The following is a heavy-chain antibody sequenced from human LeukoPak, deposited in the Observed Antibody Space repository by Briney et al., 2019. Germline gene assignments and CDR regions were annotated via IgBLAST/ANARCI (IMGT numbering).Heavy chain of an antibody. J-gene: IGHJ4*02. V-gene: IGHV3-21*01. Sequence: GGSLRLSCAASGFTFSSYSMNWVRQAPGKGLEWVSSISTSSSYIYYADSVKGRFTISRDNAKNSLYLQMNSLRAEDTAVYYCSKEVENTSGWYSHFDYWGQGTLVTVSS. CDR3: SKEVENTSGWYSHFDY. CDR1: GFTFSSYS. CDR2: ISTSSSYI. D-gene: IGHD6-19*01.